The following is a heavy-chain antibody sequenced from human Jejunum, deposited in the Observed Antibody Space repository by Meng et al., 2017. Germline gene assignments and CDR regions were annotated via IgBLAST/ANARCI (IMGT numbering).Heavy chain of an antibody. J-gene: IGHJ4*01. CDR1: GDSIRGADYY. CDR2: IYYSGTT. D-gene: IGHD2-2*01. CDR3: ARSRVVPAAYFDS. Sequence: QVELQESGPGLVKPSQTLSLTGSVSGDSIRGADYYWTWIRQAPGKGLEWIGYIYYSGTTYYNPSLKTRLILSVDTSTNRFSLNLSSVAAADTAMYYCARSRVVPAAYFDSWGHGTLVTVSS. V-gene: IGHV4-30-4*01.